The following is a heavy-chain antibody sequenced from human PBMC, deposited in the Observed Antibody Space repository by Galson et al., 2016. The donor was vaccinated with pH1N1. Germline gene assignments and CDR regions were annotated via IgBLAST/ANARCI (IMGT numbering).Heavy chain of an antibody. V-gene: IGHV1-24*01. J-gene: IGHJ2*01. CDR1: GYTLSELA. CDR2: FDPEDDKP. D-gene: IGHD3-10*02. CDR3: ATEYRDSHYVPRYFDL. Sequence: SVKVSCKVSGYTLSELAIHWVRQTPGKGLEWMGGFDPEDDKPFYAQTFEGRVTMTQDTSTDTAYMQLSSLTSDDAAVYYCATEYRDSHYVPRYFDLWGLGTLVSVSS.